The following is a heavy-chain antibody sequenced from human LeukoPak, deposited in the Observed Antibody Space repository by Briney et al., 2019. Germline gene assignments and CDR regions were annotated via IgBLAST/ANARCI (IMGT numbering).Heavy chain of an antibody. V-gene: IGHV4-59*02. CDR2: FYSGST. J-gene: IGHJ4*02. CDR1: VDSVSTSHY. CDR3: ARLYYDSSGSYYFDY. D-gene: IGHD3-22*01. Sequence: SETLSLTWAVSVDSVSTSHYWSWIGQPPGKGLEWNGYFYSGSTNYNPSLRSRVTISVDTSKNQFSLKLSSVTAADTAVYYCARLYYDSSGSYYFDYWGQGTLVTVSS.